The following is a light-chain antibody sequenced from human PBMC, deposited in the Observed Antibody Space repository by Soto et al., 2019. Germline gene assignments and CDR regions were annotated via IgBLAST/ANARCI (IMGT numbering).Light chain of an antibody. J-gene: IGKJ1*01. CDR3: QQYNNLPPT. V-gene: IGKV3-15*01. CDR2: GAS. CDR1: QSVSSN. Sequence: RTLARATLSVSPGERATLSCRASQSVSSNLAWYQQKPGQAPRLLIYGASTRATGIPARFSGSGSGTEFTLTISSLQSEDFAVYYCQQYNNLPPTFGQGTKVDIK.